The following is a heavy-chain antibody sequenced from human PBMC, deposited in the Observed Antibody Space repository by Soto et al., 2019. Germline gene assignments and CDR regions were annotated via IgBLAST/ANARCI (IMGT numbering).Heavy chain of an antibody. J-gene: IGHJ4*02. CDR1: GGTFSSYA. Sequence: SVKVSCKASGGTFSSYAISWVRQAPGQGLEWMGGIIPIFGTANYAQKFQGRVTITADGSTSTAYMELSSLRSEDTAVYYCARSGYYQYYFDYWGQGTLVTVSS. CDR3: ARSGYYQYYFDY. D-gene: IGHD3-22*01. V-gene: IGHV1-69*13. CDR2: IIPIFGTA.